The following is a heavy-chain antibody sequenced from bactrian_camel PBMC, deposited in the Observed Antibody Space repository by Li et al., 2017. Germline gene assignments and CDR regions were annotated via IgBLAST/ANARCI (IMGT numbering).Heavy chain of an antibody. J-gene: IGHJ6*01. Sequence: VQLVESGGDLVQPGGSLRLSCATSGFTFSTSPMTWVRQTPGKGLEWVSGMSAGGSSKYYADAVKGRFTISTDNAKNTLYLQLNSLKIEDTAMYYCGAGVPGHWFGYWGQGTQVTVS. D-gene: IGHD5*01. CDR3: GAGVPGHWFGY. CDR1: GFTFSTSP. V-gene: IGHV3S31*01. CDR2: MSAGGSSK.